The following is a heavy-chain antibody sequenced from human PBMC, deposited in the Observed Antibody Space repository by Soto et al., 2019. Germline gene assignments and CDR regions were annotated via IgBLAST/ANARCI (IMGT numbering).Heavy chain of an antibody. Sequence: SETLSLTCTVSGGSISSYYWSWIRQPPGKGLEWIGYIYYSGSTNYNPSLKSRVTISVDTSKNQFSLKLSPVTAADTAVYYCARRVWFGELSRGFNWFDPWGQGTLVTVSS. V-gene: IGHV4-59*08. J-gene: IGHJ5*02. CDR3: ARRVWFGELSRGFNWFDP. CDR2: IYYSGST. CDR1: GGSISSYY. D-gene: IGHD3-10*01.